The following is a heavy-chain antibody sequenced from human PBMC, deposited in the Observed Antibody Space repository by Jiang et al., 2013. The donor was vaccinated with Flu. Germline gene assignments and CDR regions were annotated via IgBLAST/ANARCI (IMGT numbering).Heavy chain of an antibody. CDR2: IYPGDSDT. J-gene: IGHJ5*02. D-gene: IGHD3-10*01. Sequence: GSGYSFTSYWIGWVRQMPGKGLEWMGIIYPGDSDTRYSPSFQGQVTISADKSISTAYLQWSSLKASDTAMYYCARCPGFGEFLHWFDPWGQGTLVTVSS. V-gene: IGHV5-51*01. CDR3: ARCPGFGEFLHWFDP. CDR1: GYSFTSYW.